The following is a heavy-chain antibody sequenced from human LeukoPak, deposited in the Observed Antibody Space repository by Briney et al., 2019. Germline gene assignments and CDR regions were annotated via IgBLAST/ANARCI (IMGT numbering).Heavy chain of an antibody. J-gene: IGHJ3*02. CDR3: ARPGYCSSTSCYTIDAFDI. D-gene: IGHD2-2*02. CDR2: IYPGDSDT. Sequence: GESLKISCKGSGYSFTSYWIGWVRPMPGKGLEWMGIIYPGDSDTRYSPSFQGQVTISADKSISTAYLQWSSLKASDTAMYYCARPGYCSSTSCYTIDAFDIWGQGTMVTVSS. V-gene: IGHV5-51*01. CDR1: GYSFTSYW.